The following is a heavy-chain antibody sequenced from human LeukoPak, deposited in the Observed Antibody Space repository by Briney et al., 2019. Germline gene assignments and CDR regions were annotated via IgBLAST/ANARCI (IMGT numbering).Heavy chain of an antibody. CDR2: MFHSGDT. D-gene: IGHD4-17*01. CDR3: AKVGAYGDYARHDY. CDR1: GYSISSGSY. J-gene: IGHJ4*02. Sequence: SETLSLTCAVSGYSISSGSYWGWIRQPPGKGLEWIGNMFHSGDTYHNPSLKSRVTISADTSKNQFSLKLTSMTAADTAVYYCAKVGAYGDYARHDYWGQGTLVTVSS. V-gene: IGHV4-38-2*01.